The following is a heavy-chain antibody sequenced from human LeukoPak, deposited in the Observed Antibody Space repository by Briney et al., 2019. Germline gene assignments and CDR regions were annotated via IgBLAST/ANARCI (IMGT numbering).Heavy chain of an antibody. CDR1: TNTFTSYG. D-gene: IGHD1-26*01. J-gene: IGHJ4*02. CDR2: IIAYNGNT. V-gene: IGHV1-18*01. CDR3: ARVPPIVGAPFDY. Sequence: ASVKVSCKPSTNTFTSYGISWVIQAPGQGLERMGWIIAYNGNTNYAQKLQGRVTMTTDTSTSTAYMELRSLRSDDTAVYYCARVPPIVGAPFDYWGQGTLVTVSS.